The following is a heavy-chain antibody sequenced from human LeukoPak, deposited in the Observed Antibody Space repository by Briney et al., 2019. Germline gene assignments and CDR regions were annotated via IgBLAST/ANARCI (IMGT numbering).Heavy chain of an antibody. D-gene: IGHD5-18*01. Sequence: GGSLRLSCAASGFTVSSNYMSWVRQAPGKGLEWVSVLYTGGSTYYADSVKGRFTISRDNSKNTLYLQMNSLRAEDTAVYYCARELQLWLGYDYWGQGTLVTVSS. CDR1: GFTVSSNY. V-gene: IGHV3-53*01. J-gene: IGHJ4*02. CDR3: ARELQLWLGYDY. CDR2: LYTGGST.